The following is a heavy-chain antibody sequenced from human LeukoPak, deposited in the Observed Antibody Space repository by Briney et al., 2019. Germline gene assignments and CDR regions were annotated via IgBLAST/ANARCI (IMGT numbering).Heavy chain of an antibody. V-gene: IGHV3-33*01. CDR3: ARESTGFFDY. D-gene: IGHD3-3*01. Sequence: PGGSLRLSCAASGFTFSSYGMHWVRQAPGKGLGWVAVIWYDGSNKYYADSVKGRFTISRDNSKNTLYLQMNSLRAEDTAVYYCARESTGFFDYLGQGTLVTVSS. CDR1: GFTFSSYG. J-gene: IGHJ4*02. CDR2: IWYDGSNK.